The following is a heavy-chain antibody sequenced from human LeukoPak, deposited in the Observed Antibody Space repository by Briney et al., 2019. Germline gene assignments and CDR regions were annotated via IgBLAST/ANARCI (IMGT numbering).Heavy chain of an antibody. V-gene: IGHV1-69*02. CDR3: ARQATSIVGATTNWFDP. J-gene: IGHJ5*02. CDR2: PILVIP. D-gene: IGHD1-26*01. Sequence: PILVIPTYTQNFHGRVPITADKSTSTAYMELSSLRSEDTAVYYCARQATSIVGATTNWFDPWGQGTLVTVSS.